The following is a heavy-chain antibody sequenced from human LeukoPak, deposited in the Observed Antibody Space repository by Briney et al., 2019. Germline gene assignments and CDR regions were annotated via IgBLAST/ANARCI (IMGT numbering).Heavy chain of an antibody. Sequence: GGSLRLSCSASGFSFSDYDMNWVRQAPGKGLEWVSAISGRSSHLYYGESVKGRFTISRDNAKNSLYLQLDSLGVEDTAVYYCGRAFPPLRTSSAGDLWGQGTLVTVSS. D-gene: IGHD3-16*01. CDR1: GFSFSDYD. CDR2: ISGRSSHL. CDR3: GRAFPPLRTSSAGDL. V-gene: IGHV3-21*01. J-gene: IGHJ1*01.